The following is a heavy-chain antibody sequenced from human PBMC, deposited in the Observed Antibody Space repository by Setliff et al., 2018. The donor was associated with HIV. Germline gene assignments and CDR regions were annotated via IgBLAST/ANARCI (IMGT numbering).Heavy chain of an antibody. J-gene: IGHJ4*02. D-gene: IGHD3-22*01. Sequence: GASVKVSCKASGDSFSNYAISWARQAPGQGLEWMGGIIPIFGTTNYAQKFQGRVTITADESTSTAYMELSSLRSEDTAVYYCARVGKYYYDATGPDFDHWGQGTLVTVSS. CDR2: IIPIFGTT. CDR1: GDSFSNYA. V-gene: IGHV1-69*13. CDR3: ARVGKYYYDATGPDFDH.